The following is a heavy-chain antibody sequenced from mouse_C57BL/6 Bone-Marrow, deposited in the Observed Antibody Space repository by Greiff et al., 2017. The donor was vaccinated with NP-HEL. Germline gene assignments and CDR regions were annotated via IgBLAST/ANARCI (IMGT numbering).Heavy chain of an antibody. CDR3: ARPTVYAMDY. Sequence: EVQLQQSGGGLVKPGGSLKLSCAASGFTFSDYGMHWVRQAPEKGLEWVAYISSGSSTIYYADTVKGRFTISRDNAKNTLFLQMTSLGSEDTAMYYCARPTVYAMDYWGQGTSVTVSS. V-gene: IGHV5-17*01. J-gene: IGHJ4*01. D-gene: IGHD1-1*01. CDR2: ISSGSSTI. CDR1: GFTFSDYG.